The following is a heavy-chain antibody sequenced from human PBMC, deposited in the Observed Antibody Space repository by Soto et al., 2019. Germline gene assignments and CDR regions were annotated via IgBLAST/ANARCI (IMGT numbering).Heavy chain of an antibody. CDR3: ARHEMRPWSGYLPHYDY. Sequence: QVQLQESGPGLVKPSETLSLTCTVSGGSISSYYWSWIRQPPGKGLEWIGYIYYSGSTNYNPSLKSRVTISVDTSKNQFSLKLSSVTAADTAVYYCARHEMRPWSGYLPHYDYWGQGTLVTVSS. D-gene: IGHD3-3*01. CDR2: IYYSGST. CDR1: GGSISSYY. J-gene: IGHJ4*02. V-gene: IGHV4-59*08.